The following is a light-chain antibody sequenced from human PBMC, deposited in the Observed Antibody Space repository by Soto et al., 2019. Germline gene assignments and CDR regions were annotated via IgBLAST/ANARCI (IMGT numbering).Light chain of an antibody. CDR2: EVS. J-gene: IGLJ2*01. Sequence: QPVLTQPPSASGSPGQSVTISCTGTSSDVGHYNFVSWYQHHPGKAPKLMIYEVSKRPSGVPDRFSGSKSGNTASLTVSGLQAEDEADYFCSSYAGSNNLVFGGGTKVTVL. CDR1: SSDVGHYNF. CDR3: SSYAGSNNLV. V-gene: IGLV2-8*01.